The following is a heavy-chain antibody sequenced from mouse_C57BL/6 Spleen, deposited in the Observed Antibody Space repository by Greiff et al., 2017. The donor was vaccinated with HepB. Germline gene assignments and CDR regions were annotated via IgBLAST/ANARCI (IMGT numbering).Heavy chain of an antibody. J-gene: IGHJ1*03. CDR3: TRCYYGSSPYWYFDV. D-gene: IGHD1-1*01. CDR2: IYPGDGDT. V-gene: IGHV1-82*01. CDR1: GYAFSSSW. Sequence: QVHVKQSGPELVKPGASVKISCKASGYAFSSSWMNWVKQRPGKGLEWIGRIYPGDGDTNYNGKFKGKATLTADKSSSTAYMQLSSLTSEDSAVYFCTRCYYGSSPYWYFDVWGTGTTVTVSS.